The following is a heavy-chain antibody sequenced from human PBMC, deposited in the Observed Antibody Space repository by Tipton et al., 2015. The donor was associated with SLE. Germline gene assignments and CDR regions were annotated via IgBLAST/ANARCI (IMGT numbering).Heavy chain of an antibody. Sequence: SLRLSCAASGFTVSNNYMNWVRQAPGKGLEWVSVIYSGGSTFYADSVKGRFTISRDNSKNTVHLQMNSLRADDTAVYYCARHRNWDGRRTFDPWGQGTLVTVSS. V-gene: IGHV3-53*01. D-gene: IGHD7-27*01. CDR3: ARHRNWDGRRTFDP. J-gene: IGHJ5*02. CDR1: GFTVSNNY. CDR2: IYSGGST.